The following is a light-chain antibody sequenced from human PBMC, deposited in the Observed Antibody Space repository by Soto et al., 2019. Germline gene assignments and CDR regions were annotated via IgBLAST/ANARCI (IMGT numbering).Light chain of an antibody. V-gene: IGKV1-27*01. CDR1: QGIKTY. J-gene: IGKJ3*01. CDR3: QTYNSASFT. CDR2: AAS. Sequence: DIQMTQSPSSLSAAVGDRLTITCRASQGIKTYLAWYQQKPVKVPKLLIYAASTLEAGVPSRFSGSGSGTDFTLTITSLQAEDVATYYSQTYNSASFTFGPGTKVDLK.